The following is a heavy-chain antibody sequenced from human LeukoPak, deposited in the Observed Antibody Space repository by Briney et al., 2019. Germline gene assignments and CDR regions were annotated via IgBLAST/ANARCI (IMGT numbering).Heavy chain of an antibody. CDR1: GFTFDDYA. J-gene: IGHJ6*02. D-gene: IGHD6-19*01. CDR2: ISWNSGSI. Sequence: PGGSLRLSCAASGFTFDDYAMHWVRQAPGKGLEWVSGISWNSGSIGYADSVKGRFTISRDNAKNSLYLQMNSLRAEDTALYYCAKDTQWLVPALGMDVWGQGTTVTVSS. V-gene: IGHV3-9*01. CDR3: AKDTQWLVPALGMDV.